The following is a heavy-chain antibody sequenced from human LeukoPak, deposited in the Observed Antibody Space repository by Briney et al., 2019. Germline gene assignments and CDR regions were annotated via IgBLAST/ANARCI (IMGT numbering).Heavy chain of an antibody. V-gene: IGHV3-7*01. Sequence: PGGSLRLSCATSGFTFSNFWMSWVRQAPGRGLEWVASINQGASQKYYLDSVKGRFTISRDNAKNTLYLQMNSLRAEDTAVYYCARVSAAGFGELLPLDVWGKGTTVTISS. CDR1: GFTFSNFW. CDR3: ARVSAAGFGELLPLDV. D-gene: IGHD3-10*01. CDR2: INQGASQK. J-gene: IGHJ6*04.